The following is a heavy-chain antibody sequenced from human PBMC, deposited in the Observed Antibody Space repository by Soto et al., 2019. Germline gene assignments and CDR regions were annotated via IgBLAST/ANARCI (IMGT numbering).Heavy chain of an antibody. V-gene: IGHV3-9*01. J-gene: IGHJ1*01. CDR1: GFTFDDYA. CDR2: INWNSGSI. CDR3: VKDESIDWYSGHFRH. D-gene: IGHD1-26*01. Sequence: GGSLRLSCAASGFTFDDYAMHWVRQVPGKGLEWVSGINWNSGSIGYADSVKGRFAISRDNAKNSLHLQMNSLRAEDTAFYYCVKDESIDWYSGHFRHWGQGT.